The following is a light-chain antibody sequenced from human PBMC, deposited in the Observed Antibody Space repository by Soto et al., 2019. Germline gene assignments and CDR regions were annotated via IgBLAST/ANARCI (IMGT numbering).Light chain of an antibody. CDR2: AAS. V-gene: IGKV1-39*01. Sequence: DIQMNQSPSSLSASVGDRVTITCRASQSISSYLNWYQQKPGKAPKLLIYAASSLQSGVPSRFSGSGSGTDFTLTISSLQPEDFATYYCQQSHSTLPITFGQGTRLEIK. CDR1: QSISSY. J-gene: IGKJ5*01. CDR3: QQSHSTLPIT.